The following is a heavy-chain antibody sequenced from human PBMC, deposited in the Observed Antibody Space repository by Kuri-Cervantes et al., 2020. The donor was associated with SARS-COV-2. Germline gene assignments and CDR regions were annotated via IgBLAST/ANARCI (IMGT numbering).Heavy chain of an antibody. CDR1: GFTFSSYW. V-gene: IGHV3-7*03. D-gene: IGHD3-10*01. CDR2: IKQDGSEK. CDR3: ARDPAGLWFGYGMDV. J-gene: IGHJ6*02. Sequence: SCKASGFTFSSYWMSWVRQAPGKGLEWVANIKQDGSEKYYVDSVKGRFTISRDNAKNSLYLQMNSLRAEDTAVYYCARDPAGLWFGYGMDVWGQGTTVTVSS.